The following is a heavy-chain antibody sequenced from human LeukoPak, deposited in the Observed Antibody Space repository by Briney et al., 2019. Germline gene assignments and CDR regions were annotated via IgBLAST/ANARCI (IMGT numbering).Heavy chain of an antibody. D-gene: IGHD3-10*01. V-gene: IGHV1-18*01. CDR2: ISAYNGNT. Sequence: ASVKVSCKASGYTFTSYGISWVRQAPGQGLEWMGWISAYNGNTNYAQKLQGRVTMTTDTSTSTAYMELRSLRSDDTAVYYCARGVPYGSGSYYNLFDYWGQGTLVTVSS. CDR3: ARGVPYGSGSYYNLFDY. J-gene: IGHJ4*02. CDR1: GYTFTSYG.